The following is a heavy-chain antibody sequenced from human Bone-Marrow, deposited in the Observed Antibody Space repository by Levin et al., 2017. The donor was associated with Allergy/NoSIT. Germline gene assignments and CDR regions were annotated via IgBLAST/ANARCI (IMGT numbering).Heavy chain of an antibody. CDR1: QFNFGDYA. J-gene: IGHJ6*02. V-gene: IGHV3-49*04. Sequence: GESLKISCTGSQFNFGDYAMSWVRQAPGKGLEWVGFIRSEAYGGITEYAASVKGRFTISRDDSRSIAYLQMNSRKIEDTALYYCSRGRDNDFGDHPNTPRYYYAMDVWGQGTTVTVSS. CDR3: SRGRDNDFGDHPNTPRYYYAMDV. CDR2: IRSEAYGGIT. D-gene: IGHD4-17*01.